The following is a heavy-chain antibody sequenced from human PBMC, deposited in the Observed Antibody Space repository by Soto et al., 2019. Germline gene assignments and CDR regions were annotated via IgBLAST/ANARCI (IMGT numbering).Heavy chain of an antibody. Sequence: ASVKVSCKASGYTFTSYAMHWVRQAPGQRLDWMGWINAGNGNTKYSQKFQGRVTITRDTSASTAYMELSSLRSEDTAVYYCARDREEDSSSWYRYYGMDVWGQGTTVTVSS. J-gene: IGHJ6*02. CDR1: GYTFTSYA. CDR2: INAGNGNT. V-gene: IGHV1-3*01. D-gene: IGHD6-13*01. CDR3: ARDREEDSSSWYRYYGMDV.